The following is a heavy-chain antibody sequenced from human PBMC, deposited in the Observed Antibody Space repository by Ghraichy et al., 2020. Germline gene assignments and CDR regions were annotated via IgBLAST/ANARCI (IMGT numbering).Heavy chain of an antibody. J-gene: IGHJ4*02. V-gene: IGHV3-74*01. CDR3: ARECGNGSSTSCYRGPPGDD. CDR1: GFTFGSYW. D-gene: IGHD2-2*02. Sequence: GGSLRLSCAASGFTFGSYWMHWVRQAPGKGLVWVSRINSDGSSTSYADSVKGRFTISRDNAKNTLYLQMNSLRAEDTAVYYCARECGNGSSTSCYRGPPGDDWGQGTLVTVSS. CDR2: INSDGSST.